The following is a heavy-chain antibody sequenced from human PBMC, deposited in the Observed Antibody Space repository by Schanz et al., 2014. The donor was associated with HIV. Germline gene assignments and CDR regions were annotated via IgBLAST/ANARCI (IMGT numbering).Heavy chain of an antibody. Sequence: VQLLESGGGLVQPGGSLRLSCAASGFTFKEYAMSWVRQAPGKGLEWIGEINHSGSTNYSPSLKSRVTISVDASKRQFSLNLASVTAADTAVYYCARGVRRDCRTPDCNTGWFDPWGQGTLVTVSS. D-gene: IGHD2-15*01. V-gene: IGHV4-34*01. CDR1: GFTFKEYA. CDR2: INHSGST. CDR3: ARGVRRDCRTPDCNTGWFDP. J-gene: IGHJ5*02.